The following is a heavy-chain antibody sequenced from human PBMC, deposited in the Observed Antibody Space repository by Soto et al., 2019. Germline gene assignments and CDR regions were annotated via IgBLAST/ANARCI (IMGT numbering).Heavy chain of an antibody. J-gene: IGHJ4*02. V-gene: IGHV4-39*01. CDR1: GVSISSSSYY. CDR2: IYYSGST. CDR3: ARVTATQYYFDY. D-gene: IGHD2-15*01. Sequence: QLQLQESGPGLVKPSATLSLTCTVSGVSISSSSYYWGWIRQPPGKGLEWIGSIYYSGSTYYNPSHKSRVTIYVNTSKNQLSLKLSSVTAADTAVYCCARVTATQYYFDYWGQGTLVTVSS.